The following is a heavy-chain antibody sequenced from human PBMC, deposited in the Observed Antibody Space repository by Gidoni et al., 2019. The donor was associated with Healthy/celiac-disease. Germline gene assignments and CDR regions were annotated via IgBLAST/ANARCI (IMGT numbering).Heavy chain of an antibody. CDR3: ARGSDSSGYYPDAFDI. V-gene: IGHV4-39*01. CDR2: IYYSGST. J-gene: IGHJ3*02. D-gene: IGHD3-22*01. Sequence: QLQLQESGPGLVKPSETLSLTCTVSAVSISSSSYYWGWIRQPPGKGLGWIGSIYYSGSTYYNPSLKSRVTISVDTSKNQFSLKLSSVTAADTAVYYCARGSDSSGYYPDAFDIWGQGTMVTVSS. CDR1: AVSISSSSYY.